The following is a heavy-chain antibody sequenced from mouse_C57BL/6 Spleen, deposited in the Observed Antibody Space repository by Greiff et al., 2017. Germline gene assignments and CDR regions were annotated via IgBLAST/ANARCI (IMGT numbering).Heavy chain of an antibody. CDR1: GFTFSSYA. J-gene: IGHJ4*01. CDR3: ARDDEDYAMDY. Sequence: EVKVVESGGGLVKPGGSLKLSCAASGFTFSSYAMSWVRQTPEKRLEWVATISDGGSYTYYPDNVKGRFTISRDNAKNNLYLQMSHLKSEDTAMYYCARDDEDYAMDYWGQGTSVTVSS. CDR2: ISDGGSYT. V-gene: IGHV5-4*01.